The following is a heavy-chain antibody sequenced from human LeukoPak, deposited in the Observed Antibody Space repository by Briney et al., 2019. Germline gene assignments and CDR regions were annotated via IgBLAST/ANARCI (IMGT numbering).Heavy chain of an antibody. J-gene: IGHJ4*02. CDR2: IKQDGSEK. CDR3: ARAVAESEDY. V-gene: IGHV3-7*04. Sequence: GGSLRLSCAASGFTFSIYWMSWVRQAPGKGLEWVANIKQDGSEKYYVDSVKGRSTISRDNAKNSLSLQMNSLRAEDTAVYYCARAVAESEDYWGQGTLVTVSS. D-gene: IGHD6-19*01. CDR1: GFTFSIYW.